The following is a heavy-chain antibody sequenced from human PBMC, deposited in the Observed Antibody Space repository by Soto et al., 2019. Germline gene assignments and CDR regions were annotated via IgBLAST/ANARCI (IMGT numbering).Heavy chain of an antibody. Sequence: QVQLVQSGAEVKKPGSSVMVSCKASGGTFSSYTISWVRQAPGQGLEWLGRIIPILGIANYAQKFQGRVTSPADKSTSTAYMELSSLRAEDTAVYYCAWNPSYCSSTGSYAGTFPDYWGQGTLVTLSS. J-gene: IGHJ4*02. V-gene: IGHV1-69*02. CDR3: AWNPSYCSSTGSYAGTFPDY. CDR2: IIPILGIA. D-gene: IGHD2-2*01. CDR1: GGTFSSYT.